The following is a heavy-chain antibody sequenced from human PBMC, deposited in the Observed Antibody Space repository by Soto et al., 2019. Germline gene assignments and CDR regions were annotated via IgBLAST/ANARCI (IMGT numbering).Heavy chain of an antibody. CDR1: GGSISSGGYY. V-gene: IGHV4-31*11. J-gene: IGHJ5*02. Sequence: SETLSLTCAVSGGSISSGGYYWSWIRQHPGKGLEWIGYIYYSGSTYYNPSLKSRVTISVDTSKNQFSLKLSSVTAADTAVYYCARVGDRNWFDPWGQGTLVTVPS. CDR2: IYYSGST. CDR3: ARVGDRNWFDP. D-gene: IGHD2-21*01.